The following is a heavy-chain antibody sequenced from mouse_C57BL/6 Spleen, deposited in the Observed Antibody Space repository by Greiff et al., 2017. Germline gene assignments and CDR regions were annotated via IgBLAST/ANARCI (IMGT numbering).Heavy chain of an antibody. Sequence: VQLQQPGAELVKPGASVKMSCKASGYTFTSYWITWVKQRPGQGLEWIGDIYPGSGSTNYNEKFKSKATLTVDTSSSTAYMQLSSLTSEDAAVYYGARGGSTMALDDWGQGTTLTVSS. CDR3: ARGGSTMALDD. J-gene: IGHJ2*01. V-gene: IGHV1-55*01. CDR1: GYTFTSYW. D-gene: IGHD2-1*01. CDR2: IYPGSGST.